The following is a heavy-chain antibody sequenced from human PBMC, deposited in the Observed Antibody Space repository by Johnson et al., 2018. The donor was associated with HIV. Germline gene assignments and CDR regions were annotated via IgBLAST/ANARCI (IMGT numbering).Heavy chain of an antibody. CDR2: ISYDGSNK. J-gene: IGHJ3*02. CDR3: ARAPRPDAFDI. Sequence: QVQLVESGGDLVKPGGSLRLSCAASGFTFSSYAMHWVRQAPGKGLEWVAVISYDGSNKYYADSVKGRFTISRDNSKNTLYLQMNSLRAEDTAVYYCARAPRPDAFDIWGQGTMVTVSS. CDR1: GFTFSSYA. V-gene: IGHV3-30*14.